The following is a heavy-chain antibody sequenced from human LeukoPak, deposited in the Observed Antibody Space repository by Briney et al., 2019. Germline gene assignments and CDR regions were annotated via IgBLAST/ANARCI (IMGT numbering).Heavy chain of an antibody. CDR3: ARDRYDSSGYYPYYYMDV. D-gene: IGHD3-22*01. V-gene: IGHV4-39*07. Sequence: SETLSLTCTVSGGSISSGSYYWGWIRQPPGKGLEWIGSIYYSGSTYYNPSLKSRVTISVDTSKNQFSLKLSSVTAADTAVYYCARDRYDSSGYYPYYYMDVWGKGTTVTVSS. CDR2: IYYSGST. CDR1: GGSISSGSYY. J-gene: IGHJ6*03.